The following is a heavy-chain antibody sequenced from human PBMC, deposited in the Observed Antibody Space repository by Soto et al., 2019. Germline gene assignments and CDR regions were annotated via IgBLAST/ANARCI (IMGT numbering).Heavy chain of an antibody. Sequence: QVQLQESGPGLVKPSQTLSLTCTVSGASINSGGYYWSWIRQHPGKGLEWIGYIYYSGSTYYNPSLKSRVTISVDTSKNQFSLKLSSVTAADTAVYYCARDRGSNPFDYWGQGTLVTVSS. CDR1: GASINSGGYY. V-gene: IGHV4-31*03. CDR3: ARDRGSNPFDY. J-gene: IGHJ4*02. D-gene: IGHD2-15*01. CDR2: IYYSGST.